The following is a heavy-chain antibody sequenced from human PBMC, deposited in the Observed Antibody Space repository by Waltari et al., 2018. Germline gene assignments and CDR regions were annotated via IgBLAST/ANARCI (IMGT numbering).Heavy chain of an antibody. CDR2: IYYSGST. CDR3: AREASDSSSFDY. D-gene: IGHD6-6*01. CDR1: GGSISTSKYY. Sequence: QVQLQESGPGLVKPSETLSLTCTVSGGSISTSKYYWGWIRQTPGKGLEWIGYIYYSGSTNYNPSLKSRVTISVDTSKNQFSLKLSSVTAADTAVYYCAREASDSSSFDYWGQGTLVTVSS. V-gene: IGHV4-61*01. J-gene: IGHJ4*02.